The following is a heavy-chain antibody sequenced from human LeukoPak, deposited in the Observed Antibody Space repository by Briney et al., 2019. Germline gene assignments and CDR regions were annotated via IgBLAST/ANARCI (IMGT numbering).Heavy chain of an antibody. CDR1: GGSISSYY. CDR2: IYYSGST. V-gene: IGHV4-59*01. J-gene: IGHJ6*03. Sequence: SETLSLTCTVSGGSISSYYWSWIRQPPGKGLEWIGYIYYSGSTNYNPSLKSRVTISVDTSKNQFSLKLSSVTAADTAVYYCAREMAVAGTGPSYYYYYMDVWGKGTTLTVS. CDR3: AREMAVAGTGPSYYYYYMDV. D-gene: IGHD6-19*01.